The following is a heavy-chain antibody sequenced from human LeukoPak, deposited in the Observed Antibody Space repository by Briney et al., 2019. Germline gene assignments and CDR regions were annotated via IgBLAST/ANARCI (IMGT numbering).Heavy chain of an antibody. D-gene: IGHD3-3*02. V-gene: IGHV3-30*04. J-gene: IGHJ4*02. CDR3: AREVTSIFDIDY. Sequence: GGSLRLSCVASGFSFSSYSMHWVRQAPGKGLEWVAVMSYDRTTTFYGDSVEGRFTISRDNSKNTLYLQMNSLRPEDTAVYYCAREVTSIFDIDYWGQGTLVTVSS. CDR1: GFSFSSYS. CDR2: MSYDRTTT.